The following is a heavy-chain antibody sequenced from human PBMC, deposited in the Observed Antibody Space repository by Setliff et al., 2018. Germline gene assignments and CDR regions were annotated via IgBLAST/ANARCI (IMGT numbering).Heavy chain of an antibody. D-gene: IGHD3-9*01. CDR2: ISGSSGDA. V-gene: IGHV1-18*01. CDR3: ASKYYEINDCQLPVFDY. J-gene: IGHJ4*02. Sequence: ASVKVSCKASNYTFINYGMSWVRQTPGHGLEWMGWISGSSGDASYAQKFQGRVIITLDTLTTTAYMELRSLRSDDTAVYYCASKYYEINDCQLPVFDYWGQGTLVTVSS. CDR1: NYTFINYG.